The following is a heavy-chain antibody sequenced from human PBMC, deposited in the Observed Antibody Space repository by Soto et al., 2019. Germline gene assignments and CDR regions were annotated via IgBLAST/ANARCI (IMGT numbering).Heavy chain of an antibody. D-gene: IGHD3-3*01. J-gene: IGHJ4*01. Sequence: PGGSLRLSCVASGFRYSKAWMSWVRQAPGKGLEWVGQIKGKTDGGTTDYAAPAKGRFIISRDDSKSTLYLQMNRLRTEDSAMYYCATAGRTFLQWARNDYWGQGTLVTVYS. CDR3: ATAGRTFLQWARNDY. CDR1: GFRYSKAW. CDR2: IKGKTDGGTT. V-gene: IGHV3-15*01.